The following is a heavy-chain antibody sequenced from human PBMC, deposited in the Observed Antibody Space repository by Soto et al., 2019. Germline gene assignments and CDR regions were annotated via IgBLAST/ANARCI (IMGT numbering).Heavy chain of an antibody. V-gene: IGHV1-18*01. CDR1: GYTFTSYG. CDR3: ARLPYDFWSGYLGESDYGMDV. CDR2: ISAYNGNT. J-gene: IGHJ6*02. Sequence: ASVKVSCKASGYTFTSYGISLVRQAPGQGLEWMGWISAYNGNTNYAQKLQGRVTMTTDTSTSTAYMELRSLRSDDTAVYYCARLPYDFWSGYLGESDYGMDVWGQGTTVTVSS. D-gene: IGHD3-3*01.